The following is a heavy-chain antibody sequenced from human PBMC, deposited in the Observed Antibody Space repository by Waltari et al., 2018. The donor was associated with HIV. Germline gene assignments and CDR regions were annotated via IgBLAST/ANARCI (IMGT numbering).Heavy chain of an antibody. V-gene: IGHV1-69*01. CDR3: ARGRIVIVVVSSYYYYGMDV. J-gene: IGHJ6*02. Sequence: QVQLVQSGAEVKKPGSSVKVSCKASGGTFSSYAISWVRQAPGPGLEWMGGIIPIFGTANYAQKFQGRVTITADESTSTAYMELSSLRSEDTAVYYCARGRIVIVVVSSYYYYGMDVWGQGTTVTVSS. CDR1: GGTFSSYA. D-gene: IGHD2-21*01. CDR2: IIPIFGTA.